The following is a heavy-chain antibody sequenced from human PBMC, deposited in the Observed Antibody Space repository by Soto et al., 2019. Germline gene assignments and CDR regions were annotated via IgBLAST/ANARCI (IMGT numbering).Heavy chain of an antibody. Sequence: QVQLVESGGGVVQPGRSLRLSCAASGFTFSSYAMHWVRQAPGKGLEWVAVISYDGSNKYYADSVKGRFTISRDNSKNTLYLQMNSLRAEDTAVYYCARLYSSSSWDYWGQGTLVTVSS. D-gene: IGHD6-6*01. CDR1: GFTFSSYA. CDR3: ARLYSSSSWDY. V-gene: IGHV3-30-3*01. J-gene: IGHJ4*02. CDR2: ISYDGSNK.